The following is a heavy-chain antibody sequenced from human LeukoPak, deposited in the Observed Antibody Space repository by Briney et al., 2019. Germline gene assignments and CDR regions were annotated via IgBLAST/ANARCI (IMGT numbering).Heavy chain of an antibody. CDR3: ARDPPAVLIDTYG. D-gene: IGHD2-8*01. CDR1: GFIVTNNY. J-gene: IGHJ4*02. CDR2: VYSGGST. V-gene: IGHV3-66*01. Sequence: PGGSLRLSCTASGFIVTNNYINWVRQAPGKGLEWVSLVYSGGSTYYAASVKGRFTISRDNSKNMVYLQMNSLRAEDTAMYYCARDPPAVLIDTYGWGQGTLVTVSS.